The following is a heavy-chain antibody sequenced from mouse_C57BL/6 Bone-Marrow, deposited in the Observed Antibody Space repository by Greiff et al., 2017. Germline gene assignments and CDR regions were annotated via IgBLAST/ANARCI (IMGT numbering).Heavy chain of an antibody. CDR1: GYTFTSYD. D-gene: IGHD1-1*01. CDR2: IYPRDGST. V-gene: IGHV1-85*01. Sequence: VKLMESGPELVKPGASVKLSCKASGYTFTSYDINWVKQRPGQGLEWIGWIYPRDGSTKYNEKFKGKATLTVDASSSTAYMELHSLTSEDSAVYCCARLEFDGSSGYWYFDVWGTGTTVTVSS. J-gene: IGHJ1*03. CDR3: ARLEFDGSSGYWYFDV.